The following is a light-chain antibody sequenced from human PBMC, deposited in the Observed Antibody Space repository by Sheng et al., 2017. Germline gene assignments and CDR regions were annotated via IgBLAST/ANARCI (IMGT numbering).Light chain of an antibody. V-gene: IGKV3-15*01. J-gene: IGKJ4*01. CDR1: QSVGSD. Sequence: ETVMTQSPATLSVSPGERATLSCRASQSVGSDLAWYQQKPGQAPRLLIYGASTRATGIPARFTGSGSGAEFTLTISSLQSEDSAVYYCQQYNYWPPLTFGGGTKVEIK. CDR3: QQYNYWPPLT. CDR2: GAS.